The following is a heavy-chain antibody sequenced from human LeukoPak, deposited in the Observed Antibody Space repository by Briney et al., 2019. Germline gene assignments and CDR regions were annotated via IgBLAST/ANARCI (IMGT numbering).Heavy chain of an antibody. CDR2: ISGSGGST. CDR1: GGSISSSSYY. CDR3: AKPYYYYGSGSYYY. D-gene: IGHD3-10*01. Sequence: ETLPLTCTVSGGSISSSSYYWGWIRQPPGKGLEWVSAISGSGGSTYYADSVKGRFTISRDNSKNTLYLQMNSLRAEDTAVYYCAKPYYYYGSGSYYYWGQGTLVTVSS. J-gene: IGHJ4*02. V-gene: IGHV3-23*01.